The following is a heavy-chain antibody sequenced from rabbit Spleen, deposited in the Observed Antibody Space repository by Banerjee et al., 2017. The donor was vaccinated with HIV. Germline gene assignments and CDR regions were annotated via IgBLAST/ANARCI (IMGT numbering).Heavy chain of an antibody. D-gene: IGHD4-2*01. CDR2: IDVTKSTFS. J-gene: IGHJ4*01. Sequence: EQLEESGGDLVKPGASLTLTCKASGLDFSSNYWICWVRQAPGKGLEWIACIDVTKSTFSYYARWAKGRFTISKTSSTTVTLQMTSLTAADSATYFCARDAAGREDFNLWGPGTLVTVS. CDR3: ARDAAGREDFNL. CDR1: GLDFSSNYW. V-gene: IGHV1S45*01.